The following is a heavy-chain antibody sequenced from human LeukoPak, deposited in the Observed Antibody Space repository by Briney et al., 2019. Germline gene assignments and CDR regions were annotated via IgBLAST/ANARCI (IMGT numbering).Heavy chain of an antibody. CDR3: ARDSSGWSRNY. D-gene: IGHD6-19*01. Sequence: GGSLRLSCSASGFTFSSSAMHWVRQAPGKGLEWVSTLTTDIAYVYYADSLKGRFSISRDNSKNSLYLQMNSLRAEDTAVYYCARDSSGWSRNYWGQGTLVTVSS. CDR2: LTTDIAYV. CDR1: GFTFSSSA. V-gene: IGHV3-21*01. J-gene: IGHJ4*02.